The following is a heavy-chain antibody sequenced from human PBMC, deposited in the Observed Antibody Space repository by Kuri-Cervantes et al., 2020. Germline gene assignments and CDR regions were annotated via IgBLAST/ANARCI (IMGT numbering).Heavy chain of an antibody. CDR2: ISYDGSNK. CDR3: ARAGLRYFDWLAIGSAFDI. J-gene: IGHJ3*02. CDR1: GFTFSSYA. D-gene: IGHD3-9*01. V-gene: IGHV3-30-3*01. Sequence: GGSLRLSCAASGFTFSSYAMHWVRQAPGKGLEWVAVISYDGSNKYYADSVKGRFTISRDNAKNTLYLQMNSLRAEDTAVYYCARAGLRYFDWLAIGSAFDIWGQGTMVTVSS.